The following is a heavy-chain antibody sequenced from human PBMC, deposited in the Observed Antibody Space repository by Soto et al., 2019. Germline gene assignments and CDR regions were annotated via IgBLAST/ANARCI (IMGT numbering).Heavy chain of an antibody. J-gene: IGHJ4*02. CDR2: ISYDGSNK. CDR3: ARDSLPYYDFWSGYPDY. V-gene: IGHV3-30*19. CDR1: GFTFSSYG. D-gene: IGHD3-3*01. Sequence: GGSLRLSCAASGFTFSSYGMHWVRQAPGKGLEWVAVISYDGSNKYYADSVKGRFTISRDNSKNTLYLQMNSLRAEDTAVYYCARDSLPYYDFWSGYPDYWGQGTLVTVSS.